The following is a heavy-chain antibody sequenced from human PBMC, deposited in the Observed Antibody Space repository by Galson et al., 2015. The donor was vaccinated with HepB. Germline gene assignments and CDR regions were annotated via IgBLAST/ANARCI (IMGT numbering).Heavy chain of an antibody. CDR2: ISSTGTTI. D-gene: IGHD6-13*01. J-gene: IGHJ2*01. V-gene: IGHV3-48*01. Sequence: SLRLSCAASGFIFSTYTFNWVRRAPGKDLEWISYISSTGTTIYYADSVKGRFTISRDNAENSLSLQMNSLRAEDTAVYYCARDYASSWYFNHYYGMDVWGRGTLVTVSS. CDR1: GFIFSTYT. CDR3: ARDYASSWYFNHYYGMDV.